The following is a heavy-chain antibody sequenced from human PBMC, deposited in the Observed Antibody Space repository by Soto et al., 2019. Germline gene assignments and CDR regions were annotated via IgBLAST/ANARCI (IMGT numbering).Heavy chain of an antibody. CDR1: GFTFSSYA. V-gene: IGHV3-30-3*01. J-gene: IGHJ4*02. CDR2: ISYDGSNK. D-gene: IGHD3-10*01. CDR3: ARDTGSMEFDY. Sequence: GGSLRLSCAASGFTFSSYAMHWVRQAPGKGLEWVAVISYDGSNKYYADSVKGRFTISRDNSRNTLYLQMNSLRAEDTAVYYCARDTGSMEFDYWGQGTLVTVYS.